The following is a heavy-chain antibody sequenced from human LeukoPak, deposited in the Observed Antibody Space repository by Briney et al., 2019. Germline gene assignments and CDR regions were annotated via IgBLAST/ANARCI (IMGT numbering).Heavy chain of an antibody. J-gene: IGHJ2*01. CDR1: GGSNSSYY. CDR3: ARQGDGYDWYFDL. D-gene: IGHD5-24*01. Sequence: SETLSLTCTVSGGSNSSYYWSWIRQPPGKGLEWIGYIYYSGSTNYNPSLKSRVTISVDTSKNQFSLKLSSVTAADTAVYYCARQGDGYDWYFDLWGRGTLVTVSS. CDR2: IYYSGST. V-gene: IGHV4-59*08.